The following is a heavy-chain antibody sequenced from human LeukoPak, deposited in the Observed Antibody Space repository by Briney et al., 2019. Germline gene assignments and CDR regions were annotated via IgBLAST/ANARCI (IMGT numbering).Heavy chain of an antibody. J-gene: IGHJ6*04. CDR1: GYTLTSYG. D-gene: IGHD2-2*01. CDR3: ARGPIIDIVVIPAAADYYRMDV. Sequence: ASVKVSCKASGYTLTSYGISRVRQAPGQGLEWMGWISAYNGNTRYAQKPQGRVTMTTDSSTSTAYMELRSLRSDDTAVYYCARGPIIDIVVIPAAADYYRMDVWGKGTTVTVSS. CDR2: ISAYNGNT. V-gene: IGHV1-18*01.